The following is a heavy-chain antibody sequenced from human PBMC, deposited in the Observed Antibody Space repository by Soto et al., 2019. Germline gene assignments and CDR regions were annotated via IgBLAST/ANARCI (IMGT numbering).Heavy chain of an antibody. Sequence: QITLKESGPTLVRPTQTLTLTCAFSGFSLSTSGVGVGWIRQPPGNALEWLAVIYWDDSKHYSPSLRSRLTITKHTSKNPVVLTMPNMDPMDTGTYYCAQKGPEDWTLDYWGRGTLVTVSS. J-gene: IGHJ4*02. CDR2: IYWDDSK. CDR3: AQKGPEDWTLDY. CDR1: GFSLSTSGVG. D-gene: IGHD1-1*01. V-gene: IGHV2-5*02.